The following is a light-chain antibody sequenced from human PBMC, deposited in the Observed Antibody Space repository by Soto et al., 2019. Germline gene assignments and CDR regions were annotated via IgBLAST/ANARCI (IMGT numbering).Light chain of an antibody. V-gene: IGKV3-11*01. J-gene: IGKJ5*01. CDR2: DAS. CDR3: QQRSNWPPYT. Sequence: SPGERATLSCRASQSVSSYLAWYQQKPGQAPRLLIYDASNRATGIPARFSGSGSGTDFTLTMSSLEPEDFAVYYCQQRSNWPPYTFGQGTRLEIK. CDR1: QSVSSY.